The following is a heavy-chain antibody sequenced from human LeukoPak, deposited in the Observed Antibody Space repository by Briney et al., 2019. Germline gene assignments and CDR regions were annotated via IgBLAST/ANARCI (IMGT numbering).Heavy chain of an antibody. Sequence: ASVNVSCKASGYTFTSYGITWVRQAPGQGLEWMGLINGYNANTNYAQKLQGRVTMTTDTSTSTAYMELRSLRSDDTAVYCCARYSGSYNWYFDLWGRGTLVTVSS. J-gene: IGHJ2*01. CDR3: ARYSGSYNWYFDL. CDR2: INGYNANT. D-gene: IGHD1-26*01. V-gene: IGHV1-18*01. CDR1: GYTFTSYG.